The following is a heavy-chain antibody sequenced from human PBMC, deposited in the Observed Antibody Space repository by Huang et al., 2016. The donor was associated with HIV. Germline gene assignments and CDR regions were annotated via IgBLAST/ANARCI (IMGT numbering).Heavy chain of an antibody. CDR2: IKTESRGK. CDR3: AKNHYRSSDYEWGSSGLDV. D-gene: IGHD3-22*01. J-gene: IGHJ6*02. CDR1: GYCFTGYY. V-gene: IGHV1-2*02. Sequence: QVQLVQSGAEVKRPGASVTVSCKTSGYCFTGYYCHWVRQDPGQALGWMGGIKTESRGKTDNKIFEGRVTLTRNTASYTADMEISRMKSGDTAVYSWAKNHYRSSDYEWGSSGLDVWGQGTTVTVSS.